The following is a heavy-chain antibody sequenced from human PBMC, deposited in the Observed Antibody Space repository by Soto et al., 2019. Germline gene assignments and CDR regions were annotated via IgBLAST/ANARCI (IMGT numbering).Heavy chain of an antibody. CDR1: GGSISSYY. V-gene: IGHV4-59*01. CDR2: IYYSGST. J-gene: IGHJ5*02. CDR3: ALSPHYGGNSGTFDP. D-gene: IGHD1-26*01. Sequence: SETLSLTCTVSGGSISSYYWSWIRQPPGKGLEWIGYIYYSGSTYYNPSLKSRVTISVDTSKNQFSLKLSSVTAADTAVYYCALSPHYGGNSGTFDPWGQGTLVTVPS.